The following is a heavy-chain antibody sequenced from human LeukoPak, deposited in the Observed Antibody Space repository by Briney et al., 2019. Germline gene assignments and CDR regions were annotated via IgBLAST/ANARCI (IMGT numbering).Heavy chain of an antibody. J-gene: IGHJ1*01. CDR3: ARASAEGYFDWLLYFQH. V-gene: IGHV4-34*01. CDR1: GGSFSGYY. D-gene: IGHD3-9*01. CDR2: INHSGST. Sequence: SETLSLTCAVYGGSFSGYYWSWIRQPPGKGLEWIGEINHSGSTNYNPSLKSRVTISVDTSKNQFSLKLSSVTAADTAVYYCARASAEGYFDWLLYFQHWGQGTLVTVSS.